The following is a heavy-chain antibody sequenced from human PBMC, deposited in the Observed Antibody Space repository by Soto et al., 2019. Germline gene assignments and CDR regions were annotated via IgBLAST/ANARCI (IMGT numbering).Heavy chain of an antibody. D-gene: IGHD4-17*01. CDR1: GWSISNYY. Sequence: SSETLSLTCTFSGWSISNYYWSWIRHPPGKKLEWIGNIHYSGSTNYNPSLKSRVTISGDTSKNQFSLKLYSVTTADTAMYYCARLPWADYGGIFDPWGQGTLVNVSS. CDR2: IHYSGST. J-gene: IGHJ5*02. V-gene: IGHV4-59*01. CDR3: ARLPWADYGGIFDP.